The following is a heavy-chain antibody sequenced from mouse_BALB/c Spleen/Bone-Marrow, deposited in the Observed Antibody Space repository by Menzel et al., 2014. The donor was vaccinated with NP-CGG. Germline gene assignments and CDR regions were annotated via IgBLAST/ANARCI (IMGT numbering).Heavy chain of an antibody. D-gene: IGHD2-4*01. V-gene: IGHV2-9*02. CDR2: IWAGGST. J-gene: IGHJ4*01. Sequence: QVQLKESGPGLVAPSQSLSITCTVSGFSLTSYGVHWVRQPPGKGLEWLGVIWAGGSTNYNSALMSRLSISKDNSKSQVFLKVNSLQTDDTAMYYCARESTMITSMDYWGQGTSVTVSS. CDR1: GFSLTSYG. CDR3: ARESTMITSMDY.